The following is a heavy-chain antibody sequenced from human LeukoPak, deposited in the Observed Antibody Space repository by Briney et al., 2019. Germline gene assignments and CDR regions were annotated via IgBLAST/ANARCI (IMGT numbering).Heavy chain of an antibody. CDR2: ISGSGGST. CDR3: AQDRSPHYYYILTGYPGDAFDI. CDR1: GGTFSDYG. J-gene: IGHJ3*02. V-gene: IGHV3-23*01. D-gene: IGHD3-9*01. Sequence: GGSLRLSCAVSGGTFSDYGMSWIRQAPGKGLEWVGDISGSGGSTYYADSVKGRFTFVRENSNNTLYLQMNRLTAEDTAVHYYAQDRSPHYYYILTGYPGDAFDIWRQGTVVTDSS.